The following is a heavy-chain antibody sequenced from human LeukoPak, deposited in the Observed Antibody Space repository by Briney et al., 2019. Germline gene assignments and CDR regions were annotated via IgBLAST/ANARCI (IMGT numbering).Heavy chain of an antibody. CDR2: IYYSGST. CDR3: AREAQQQLGPNFDY. Sequence: PSETLSLTCTVSGGSISSSSYYWGWIRQPPGKGLEWIGSIYYSGSTYYNPSLKSRVTISVDTSKNQFSLKLSPVTAADTAVYYCAREAQQQLGPNFDYWGQGTLVTVSS. J-gene: IGHJ4*02. CDR1: GGSISSSSYY. D-gene: IGHD6-13*01. V-gene: IGHV4-39*02.